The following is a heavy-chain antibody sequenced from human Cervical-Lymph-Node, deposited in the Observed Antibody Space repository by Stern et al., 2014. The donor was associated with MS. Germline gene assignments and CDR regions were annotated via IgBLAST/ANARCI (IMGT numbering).Heavy chain of an antibody. J-gene: IGHJ4*02. D-gene: IGHD6-19*01. CDR2: IYWDDDK. Sequence: QITLKESGPTLLKPTQTLTLTCSFSGFSLTTSGVGVGWIRQPPGRALEWLALIYWDDDKHYSPSLKTRLTITKDTSKNQVVLTMTNMDPVDTATYYCAHMHWLARTFDYWGQGALVTVSS. CDR1: GFSLTTSGVG. V-gene: IGHV2-5*02. CDR3: AHMHWLARTFDY.